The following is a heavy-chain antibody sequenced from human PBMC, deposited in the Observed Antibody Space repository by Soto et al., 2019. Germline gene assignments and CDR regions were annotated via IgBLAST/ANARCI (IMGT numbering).Heavy chain of an antibody. CDR3: ARAVAAAGTLYYYYGMDV. CDR1: GGSFSGYY. D-gene: IGHD6-13*01. Sequence: SETLSLTCAVYGGSFSGYYWSWIRQPPGKGLEWIGEINHSGSTNYNPSLKSRVTISVDMSKNQFSLKLSSVTAADTAVYYCARAVAAAGTLYYYYGMDVWGQGTTVTVSS. J-gene: IGHJ6*02. CDR2: INHSGST. V-gene: IGHV4-34*01.